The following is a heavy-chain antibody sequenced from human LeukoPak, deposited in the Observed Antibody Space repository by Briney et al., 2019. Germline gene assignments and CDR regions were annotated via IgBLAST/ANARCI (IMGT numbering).Heavy chain of an antibody. V-gene: IGHV4-34*01. D-gene: IGHD3-22*01. CDR2: INHRGST. J-gene: IGHJ5*02. CDR3: ARGGYYYDSSGYYYWFDP. CDR1: GGSFSGYY. Sequence: SETLSLTCAVYGGSFSGYYWSWIRQPAGKGLEWIGEINHRGSTNYNPSLKSRVTISVDTSKTQFPLKLSSVTAAYTAVYYCARGGYYYDSSGYYYWFDPWGQGTLVTVSS.